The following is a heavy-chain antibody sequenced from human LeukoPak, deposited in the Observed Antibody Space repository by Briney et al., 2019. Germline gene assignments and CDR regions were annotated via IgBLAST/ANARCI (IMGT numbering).Heavy chain of an antibody. Sequence: SETLSLTCAVYGGSFSGYYWSWIRQPPGKGLEWLGEINHSGSTNYNPSLMSRVPLSVDTSKNQFSLKLSSVTAADTAVYYCARATPVYCSSTSCYTVWFDPWGEGTLVTVSS. V-gene: IGHV4-34*01. D-gene: IGHD2-2*02. CDR1: GGSFSGYY. J-gene: IGHJ5*02. CDR3: ARATPVYCSSTSCYTVWFDP. CDR2: INHSGST.